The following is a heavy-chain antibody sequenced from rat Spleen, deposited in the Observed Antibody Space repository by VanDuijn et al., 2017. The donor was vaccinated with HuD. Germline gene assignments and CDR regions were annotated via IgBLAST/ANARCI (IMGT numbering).Heavy chain of an antibody. J-gene: IGHJ3*01. Sequence: EVQLVESGGGLVQPGRSLKLSCAASGFTFSNYGMAWVRQAPTKGLEWVATVSYDGIVTYYRDSVKGRFTISRDNAKNTQYLQMDSLRSEDTATYYCARDYSSYYGWFAYWGQGTLVTVSS. CDR1: GFTFSNYG. CDR2: VSYDGIVT. CDR3: ARDYSSYYGWFAY. D-gene: IGHD1-2*01. V-gene: IGHV5-29*01.